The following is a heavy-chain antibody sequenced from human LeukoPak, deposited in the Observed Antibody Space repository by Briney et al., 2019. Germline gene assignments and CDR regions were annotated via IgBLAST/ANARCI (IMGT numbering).Heavy chain of an antibody. CDR1: GYTFTIYG. CDR3: ARGPYSYSSDDIDY. D-gene: IGHD6-19*01. V-gene: IGHV1-8*01. Sequence: ASVKVSCTASGYTFTIYGINWVRQATGQGLEWMGWMNPNSGNTGYAQKFQGRVTMTRNTSISTAYMELSSLRSEDTAVYYCARGPYSYSSDDIDYWGQGTLVTVSS. J-gene: IGHJ4*02. CDR2: MNPNSGNT.